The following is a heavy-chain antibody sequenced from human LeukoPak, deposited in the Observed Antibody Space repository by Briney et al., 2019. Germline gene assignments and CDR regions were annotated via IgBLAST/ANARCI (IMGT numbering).Heavy chain of an antibody. CDR1: GCTFTSYD. J-gene: IGHJ4*02. Sequence: ASVKVSCKASGCTFTSYDIDWVRQATGQGLEWMGWMNPNSGNTDYAQKFQGRVTMTRNTSISTAYMELSSLRSEDTAVYYCARERGYSGYDYDYWGQGTLVTVSS. CDR2: MNPNSGNT. V-gene: IGHV1-8*01. D-gene: IGHD5-12*01. CDR3: ARERGYSGYDYDY.